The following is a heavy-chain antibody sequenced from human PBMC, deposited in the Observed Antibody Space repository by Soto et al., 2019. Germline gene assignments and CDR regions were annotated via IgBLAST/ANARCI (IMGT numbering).Heavy chain of an antibody. J-gene: IGHJ5*02. CDR3: ARDRRWLSRGPNNWFDP. CDR2: INHSGST. D-gene: IGHD2-21*01. CDR1: GGSFSGYY. Sequence: PWETLSLTCADHGGSFSGYYWSWIREPPWKVLEWIGEINHSGSTNYNPSLKSRLTMSIDTSKNQFSLKLNSLTAADTAVYYCARDRRWLSRGPNNWFDPWGQGTLVTAS. V-gene: IGHV4-34*01.